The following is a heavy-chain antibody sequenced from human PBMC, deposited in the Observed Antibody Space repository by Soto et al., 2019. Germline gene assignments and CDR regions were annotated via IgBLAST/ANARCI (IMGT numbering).Heavy chain of an antibody. CDR2: ISSSSSYI. CDR1: GFTFSSYS. J-gene: IGHJ3*02. Sequence: GGSLRLSCAASGFTFSSYSMNWVRQAPGEGLEWVSSISSSSSYIYYADSVKGRFTISRDNAKNSLYLQMNSLRAEDTAVYYCARYLYYYGSASFADAIHIWGQATMVTVS. CDR3: ARYLYYYGSASFADAIHI. D-gene: IGHD3-10*01. V-gene: IGHV3-21*01.